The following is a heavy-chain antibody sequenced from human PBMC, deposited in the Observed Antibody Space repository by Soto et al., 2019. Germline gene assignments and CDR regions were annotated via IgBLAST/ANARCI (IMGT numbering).Heavy chain of an antibody. V-gene: IGHV3-7*03. CDR1: GFTFSSYW. Sequence: EVQLVESGGGLVQPGGSLRLSCAASGFTFSSYWMSWVRQAPGKGLEWVANIKQDGSEKYYVDSVKGRFTISRDNAKNSLYLQMNSLRAEDTAVYYCARDSIAARPGYFDYWGQGTLVTVSS. CDR2: IKQDGSEK. D-gene: IGHD6-6*01. CDR3: ARDSIAARPGYFDY. J-gene: IGHJ4*02.